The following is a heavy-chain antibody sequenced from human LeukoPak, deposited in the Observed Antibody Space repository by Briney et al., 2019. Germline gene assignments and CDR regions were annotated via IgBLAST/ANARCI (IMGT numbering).Heavy chain of an antibody. CDR1: GFTFSSYS. Sequence: GSLXLSCAASGFTFSSYSMNWVRQAPGKGLEWVSYISSSSSTIYYADSVKGRFTISRDNAKNSLYLQMNSLRAEDTAVYYCARVYSSSWYEGPYYFDYWGQGTLVTVSS. J-gene: IGHJ4*02. V-gene: IGHV3-48*01. CDR2: ISSSSSTI. D-gene: IGHD6-13*01. CDR3: ARVYSSSWYEGPYYFDY.